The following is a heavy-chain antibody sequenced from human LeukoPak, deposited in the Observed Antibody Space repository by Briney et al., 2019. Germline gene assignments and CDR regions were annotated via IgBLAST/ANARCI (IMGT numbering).Heavy chain of an antibody. Sequence: SVKVSCKASGGIFSNYAISWVRQAPGQGLERMGGIMPIFDTADYAQKFQGRITITADESTSTVYMELSSLRSEDTAVYYRAREEERIAIFGVTNSRFDYWGQGTLVTVSS. V-gene: IGHV1-69*01. CDR2: IMPIFDTA. CDR1: GGIFSNYA. D-gene: IGHD3-3*01. J-gene: IGHJ4*02. CDR3: AREEERIAIFGVTNSRFDY.